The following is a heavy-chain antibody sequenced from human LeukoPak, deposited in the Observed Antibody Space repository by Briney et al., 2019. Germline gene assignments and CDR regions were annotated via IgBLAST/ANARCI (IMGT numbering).Heavy chain of an antibody. D-gene: IGHD3-22*01. V-gene: IGHV3-20*04. J-gene: IGHJ5*02. CDR2: INWNGAWT. Sequence: GGSLRLSCAASGFKFDDYGMSWVRQAPGKGLEWVCDINWNGAWTGYVDSVKGRFTISRDNAKNSLYLQMNSPRAEDTALYYCAGYYYDSSRGFDLWGQGTLVTVSA. CDR3: AGYYYDSSRGFDL. CDR1: GFKFDDYG.